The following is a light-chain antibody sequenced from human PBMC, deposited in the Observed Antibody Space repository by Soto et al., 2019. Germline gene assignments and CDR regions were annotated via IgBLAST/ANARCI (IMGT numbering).Light chain of an antibody. CDR1: QSVSSY. Sequence: EIVLTQSPATLSLYPGERATLSCRASQSVSSYLACYQQKPGQAPRLLIYGASTRATSISDRFTGSGSGTDCTLTISRLEPEDFAVYYCQFYGDPSKTFGQGTKV. V-gene: IGKV3-11*01. CDR3: QFYGDPSKT. CDR2: GAS. J-gene: IGKJ1*01.